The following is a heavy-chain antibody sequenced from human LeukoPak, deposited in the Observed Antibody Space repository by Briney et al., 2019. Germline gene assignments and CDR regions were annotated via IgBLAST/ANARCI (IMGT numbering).Heavy chain of an antibody. CDR1: GDSISSYY. J-gene: IGHJ4*02. Sequence: SETLSLTCTVSGDSISSYYWSWIRQPPGKGLQWIGYIYYSGSTNYNPSLKSRVTISVDTSKNQFSLKLSSVTAADTAVYYCASGPAGAAAGGNFDYWGQGTLVTVSS. D-gene: IGHD6-13*01. CDR3: ASGPAGAAAGGNFDY. V-gene: IGHV4-59*01. CDR2: IYYSGST.